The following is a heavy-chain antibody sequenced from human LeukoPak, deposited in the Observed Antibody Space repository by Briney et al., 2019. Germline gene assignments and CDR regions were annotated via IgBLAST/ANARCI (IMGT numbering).Heavy chain of an antibody. V-gene: IGHV3-23*01. J-gene: IGHJ5*02. CDR1: GFTFSSYA. Sequence: PGGSLRLSCAASGFTFSSYAMGWVRQAPGKGLEWISAITGSGGSTYCADSVKGRFTISRDNSKNTLYLQMNSQRAEDTAVYYCAKVVSSGPWGQGTLVTVSS. CDR3: AKVVSSGP. CDR2: ITGSGGST. D-gene: IGHD3-10*01.